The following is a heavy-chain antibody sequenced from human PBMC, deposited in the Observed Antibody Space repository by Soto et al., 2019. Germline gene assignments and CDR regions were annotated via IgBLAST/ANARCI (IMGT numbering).Heavy chain of an antibody. CDR2: IYYSGST. Sequence: SETLSLTCTVSGGSISSGGYYWSWIRQHPGKSLEWIGYIYYSGSTYYNPSLKSRVTISVDTSKNQFSLKLSSVTAADTAVYYCARTGDCSSTSCYEGYNWFDPWGQGTLVTVSS. CDR1: GGSISSGGYY. D-gene: IGHD2-2*01. CDR3: ARTGDCSSTSCYEGYNWFDP. V-gene: IGHV4-31*03. J-gene: IGHJ5*02.